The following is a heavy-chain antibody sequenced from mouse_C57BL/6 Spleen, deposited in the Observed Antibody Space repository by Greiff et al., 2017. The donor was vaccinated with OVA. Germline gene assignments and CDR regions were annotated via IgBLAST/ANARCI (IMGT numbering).Heavy chain of an antibody. V-gene: IGHV1-84*01. J-gene: IGHJ3*01. Sequence: QVQLQQSGPELVKPGASVKISCKASGYTFTDYYINWVKQRPGQGLEWIGRIYPGSGNTKYNEKFKGKATLTVDTSSTTAYMQLSSLTSEDSAVYFCATNWDLAYWGQGTLVTVSA. D-gene: IGHD4-1*01. CDR3: ATNWDLAY. CDR2: IYPGSGNT. CDR1: GYTFTDYY.